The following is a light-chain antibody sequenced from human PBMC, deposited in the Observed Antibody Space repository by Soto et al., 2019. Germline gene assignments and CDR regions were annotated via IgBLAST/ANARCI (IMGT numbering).Light chain of an antibody. CDR3: CSYEGNSSIYV. Sequence: QSALTQPPSAYGSPGQSATISCTGTSSDVGGYNYVSWYQQHPGKAPKLMIYEVSKRPSGVPDRFSGSKSGNTASLTISGVQAADEADYYCCSYEGNSSIYVFGTGTKVTVL. CDR2: EVS. J-gene: IGLJ1*01. V-gene: IGLV2-8*01. CDR1: SSDVGGYNY.